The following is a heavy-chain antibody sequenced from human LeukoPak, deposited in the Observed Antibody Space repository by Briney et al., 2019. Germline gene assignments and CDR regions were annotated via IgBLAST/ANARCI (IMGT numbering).Heavy chain of an antibody. Sequence: GGSLRLSCAASGFTFSSYGIHWVRQAPGKGLEWVAVISYDGNNGYYADSVKGRFTISRDNSKSTLYLQMNSLKTEDTAVYYCTTGPNSGSPQWGQGTLVTVSS. CDR1: GFTFSSYG. CDR3: TTGPNSGSPQ. J-gene: IGHJ4*02. CDR2: ISYDGNNG. V-gene: IGHV3-30*03. D-gene: IGHD1-26*01.